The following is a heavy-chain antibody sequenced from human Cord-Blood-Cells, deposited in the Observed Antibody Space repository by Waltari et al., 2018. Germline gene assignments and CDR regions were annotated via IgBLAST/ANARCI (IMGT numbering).Heavy chain of an antibody. J-gene: IGHJ6*02. CDR2: INHSGST. CDR3: ASLITSCYGGCYYGMDV. D-gene: IGHD2-2*01. CDR1: GGSFSGYY. Sequence: VQLQQWGAGLLKPSETLSLTCAVYGGSFSGYYWSWLRQPPGKGLEWIGEINHSGSTNYIPSLKSRVTISVDTSKNQFSLKLSSVTAADTAVYYCASLITSCYGGCYYGMDVWGQGTTVTVSS. V-gene: IGHV4-34*01.